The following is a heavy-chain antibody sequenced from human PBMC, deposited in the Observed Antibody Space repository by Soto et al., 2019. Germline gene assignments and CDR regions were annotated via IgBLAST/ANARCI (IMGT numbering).Heavy chain of an antibody. CDR3: ARIPSGWYYFDY. V-gene: IGHV2-70*01. Sequence: SGPTLVNPTPPLTLTCTFSGFSLSTSGMCVSWIRQPPGKALEWLALIDWDDDKYYSTSLKTRLTISKDTSKNQVVLTMTNMDPVDTATYYCARIPSGWYYFDYWGQGTLVTVSS. CDR1: GFSLSTSGMC. CDR2: IDWDDDK. J-gene: IGHJ4*02. D-gene: IGHD6-19*01.